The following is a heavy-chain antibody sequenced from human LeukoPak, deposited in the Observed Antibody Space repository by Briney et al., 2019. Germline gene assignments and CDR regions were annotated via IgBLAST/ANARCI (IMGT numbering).Heavy chain of an antibody. Sequence: GGSLRLSCAASGFTFSSYSMNWVRQAPGKGLEWVSSISSSSSYIYYADSVKGRFTISRDNAKNSLYLQMNSLRAEDTAVYYCAREYSSSWYFDYWGQGTLVTVSS. D-gene: IGHD6-13*01. V-gene: IGHV3-21*01. CDR2: ISSSSSYI. J-gene: IGHJ4*02. CDR1: GFTFSSYS. CDR3: AREYSSSWYFDY.